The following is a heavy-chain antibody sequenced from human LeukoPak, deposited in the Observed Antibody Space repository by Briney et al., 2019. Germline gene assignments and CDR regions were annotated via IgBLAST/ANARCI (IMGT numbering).Heavy chain of an antibody. CDR2: ISSSGNII. CDR3: ARAMFGGVIGKFDY. J-gene: IGHJ4*02. D-gene: IGHD3-16*02. CDR1: GFTFSDYN. Sequence: PGGSLRLSCAASGFTFSDYNMNWIRQAPGKGLEWVSHISSSGNIIYYVDSAKGRFTISRDNAKNSLYLQMNSLRAEDTAVYYCARAMFGGVIGKFDYWGQGSLVTVSS. V-gene: IGHV3-11*01.